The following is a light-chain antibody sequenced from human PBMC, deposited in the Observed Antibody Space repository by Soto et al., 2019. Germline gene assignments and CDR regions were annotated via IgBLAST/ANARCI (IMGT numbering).Light chain of an antibody. CDR3: YSYDATNQV. Sequence: NFMLTQPHSVSEAPGKTVIISCTRSSGSIASNYVQWYQQRPGSSPTTVIYEDNQRPSGVPDRFSGSIYSSSNSAALTISRLETEDDAYYYSYSYDATNQVFGGGTKLTVL. CDR1: SGSIASNY. J-gene: IGLJ3*02. CDR2: EDN. V-gene: IGLV6-57*01.